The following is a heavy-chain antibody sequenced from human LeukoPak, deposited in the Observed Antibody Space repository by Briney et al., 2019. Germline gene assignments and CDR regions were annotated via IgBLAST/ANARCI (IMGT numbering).Heavy chain of an antibody. CDR1: GGSISSYY. J-gene: IGHJ6*02. CDR3: ARDKKVRGYDGMAV. CDR2: IYTSGST. D-gene: IGHD3-10*01. Sequence: PSETLSLTCTVSGGSISSYYWSWIRQPAGKGLEWIGRIYTSGSTNYNPSLKSRVTMSVDTSNNQFSLKLSSVTAADTAVYYCARDKKVRGYDGMAVWGQGTTVTVSS. V-gene: IGHV4-4*07.